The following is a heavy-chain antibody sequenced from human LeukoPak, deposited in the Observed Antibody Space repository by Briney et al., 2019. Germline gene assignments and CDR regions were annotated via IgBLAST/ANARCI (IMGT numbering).Heavy chain of an antibody. CDR3: ARGPRYYYDSSGYYFAGFLDV. J-gene: IGHJ6*04. CDR1: GYTFTSYD. Sequence: ASVKVSCKASGYTFTSYDINWVRQATGQGLEWMGWMNPNSGNTGYAQKFQGRVTITRNTSISTAYMELSSLRSEDTAVYYCARGPRYYYDSSGYYFAGFLDVWGKGTTVTVSS. D-gene: IGHD3-22*01. CDR2: MNPNSGNT. V-gene: IGHV1-8*03.